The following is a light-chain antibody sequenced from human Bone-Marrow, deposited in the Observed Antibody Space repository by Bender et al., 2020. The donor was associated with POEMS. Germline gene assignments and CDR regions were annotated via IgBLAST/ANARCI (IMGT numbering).Light chain of an antibody. J-gene: IGLJ3*02. CDR1: ITDVGGDKY. Sequence: QSALTQPASVSGSPGQSITISCTGTITDVGGDKYVSWYQQHPGKAPKVLIFDVSNRPSGVSNRFSGSKSGNTASLTISGLQAEDEADFYCCSYAGSSIWVFGGGTKLTVL. CDR2: DVS. V-gene: IGLV2-14*03. CDR3: CSYAGSSIWV.